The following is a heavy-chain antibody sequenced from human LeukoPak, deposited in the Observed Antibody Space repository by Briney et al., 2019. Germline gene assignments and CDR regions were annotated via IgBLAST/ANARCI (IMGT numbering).Heavy chain of an antibody. CDR3: ARHADSGSGYYDH. Sequence: PSETLSLTCTVSGGSISGYYWSWIRQPPGKGLEWIGYIYYSGTTNYNPSLKSRVTISGDTSKNQFSLKLSSVTAADTAVYFCARHADSGSGYYDHWGQGVLVTVPS. D-gene: IGHD3-3*01. CDR2: IYYSGTT. CDR1: GGSISGYY. J-gene: IGHJ4*02. V-gene: IGHV4-59*08.